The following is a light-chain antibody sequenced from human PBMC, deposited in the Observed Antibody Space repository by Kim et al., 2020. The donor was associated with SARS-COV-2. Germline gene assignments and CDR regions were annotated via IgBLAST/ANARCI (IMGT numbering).Light chain of an antibody. J-gene: IGLJ3*02. CDR2: YDS. CDR3: RVGNRGINIGL. Sequence: SYELTQPPSVSVAPGKTARITCGGNNIGSKSVHWYQQKPGQAPVLVIYYDSDRPSGIPERFSGSNSGNTATLTISRVEAGDEADFSGRVGNRGINIGLLGGGPRLPVL. V-gene: IGLV3-21*04. CDR1: NIGSKS.